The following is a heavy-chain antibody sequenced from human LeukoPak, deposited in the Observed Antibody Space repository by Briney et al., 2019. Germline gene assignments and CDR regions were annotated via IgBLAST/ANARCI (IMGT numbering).Heavy chain of an antibody. V-gene: IGHV1-69*13. CDR2: IIPIFGTA. CDR3: ARDRHGVRDY. CDR1: GYTFTSYY. J-gene: IGHJ4*02. Sequence: SVKVSCKASGYTFTSYYMHWVRQAPGQGLEWMGGIIPIFGTANYAQKFQGRVTITADESTSTAYMELSSLRSEDTAVYYCARDRHGVRDYWGQGTLVTVSS. D-gene: IGHD1-1*01.